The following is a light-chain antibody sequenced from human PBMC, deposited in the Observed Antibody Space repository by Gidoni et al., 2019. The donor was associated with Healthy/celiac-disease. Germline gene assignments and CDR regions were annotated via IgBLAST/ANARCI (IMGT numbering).Light chain of an antibody. CDR1: QSISSY. CDR3: QQNYSNPWT. Sequence: DIQMTQSPSSLSASVGDRVTITCRASQSISSYLNWYQQKPGKAPKLLIYAASSLQSGVPSRFSGSGSGTDFTLTISSLQPEDFATYYCQQNYSNPWTFGGGTKVEIK. J-gene: IGKJ4*02. CDR2: AAS. V-gene: IGKV1-39*01.